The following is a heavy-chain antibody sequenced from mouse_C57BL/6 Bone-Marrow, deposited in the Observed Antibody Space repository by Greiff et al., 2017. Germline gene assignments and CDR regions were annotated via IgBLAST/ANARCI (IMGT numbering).Heavy chain of an antibody. V-gene: IGHV1-85*01. Sequence: QVQLQQSGPELVKPGASVKLSCKASGYTFTSYDINWVKQRPGQGLEWIGWIYPRDGSTKYNEKFKGKATLTVDTSSSTAYMELHSLTSEDSAVYFCARDYGRGYWYFDVWGTGTTVTVSS. CDR2: IYPRDGST. J-gene: IGHJ1*03. D-gene: IGHD1-1*01. CDR1: GYTFTSYD. CDR3: ARDYGRGYWYFDV.